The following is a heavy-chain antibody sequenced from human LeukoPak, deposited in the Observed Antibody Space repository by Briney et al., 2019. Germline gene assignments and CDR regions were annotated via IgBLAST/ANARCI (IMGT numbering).Heavy chain of an antibody. Sequence: GGSLRLSCAASGFTFSSYAMSWVRQAPRKGLVWVSRISGDGRNINYADSVRGRFTISRDNAKNTLYLQMNTLRVEDTAVYYCTRDLMDNDVSTGLHHYYMDVWGQGTTVTVSS. J-gene: IGHJ6*02. CDR3: TRDLMDNDVSTGLHHYYMDV. D-gene: IGHD3-9*01. V-gene: IGHV3-74*01. CDR1: GFTFSSYA. CDR2: ISGDGRNI.